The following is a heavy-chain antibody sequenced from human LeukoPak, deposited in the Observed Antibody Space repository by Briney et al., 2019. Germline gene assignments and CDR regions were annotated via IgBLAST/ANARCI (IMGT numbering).Heavy chain of an antibody. CDR3: ARVMGRSQNWFDP. V-gene: IGHV4-59*01. CDR2: IYYSGST. Sequence: SETLSLTCTVSGGSLSSYYWSWIRQPPGKGLEWIGYIYYSGSTNYNPSFKSRVTISVDTSKNQFSLKLSSVTAADTAVYYCARVMGRSQNWFDPWGQGTLVTVSS. J-gene: IGHJ5*02. CDR1: GGSLSSYY. D-gene: IGHD2-15*01.